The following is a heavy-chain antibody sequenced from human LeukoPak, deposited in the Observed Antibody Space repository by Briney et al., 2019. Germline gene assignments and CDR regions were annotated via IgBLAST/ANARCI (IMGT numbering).Heavy chain of an antibody. D-gene: IGHD3-3*01. J-gene: IGHJ3*02. CDR2: IYYSGST. V-gene: IGHV4-59*01. Sequence: SETLSLTRTVSGGSISSYYWSWIRQPPGKGLEWIGYIYYSGSTNYNPSLKSRVTISVDTSKNQFSLKLSSVTAADTAVYYCARLNPYYDFWSGYYTGIWGQGTMVTVSS. CDR3: ARLNPYYDFWSGYYTGI. CDR1: GGSISSYY.